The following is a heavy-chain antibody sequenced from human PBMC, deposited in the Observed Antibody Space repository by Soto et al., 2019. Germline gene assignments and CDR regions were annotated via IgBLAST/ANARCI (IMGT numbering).Heavy chain of an antibody. CDR3: ARLPLGTSGILYGMDV. V-gene: IGHV4-4*07. D-gene: IGHD6-13*01. Sequence: SETLSLTCTVSGGSISNYYWDWIRQPAGKGLEWIGRIYTIGSTNYNPSLKSRVTMSVDTSKNQFPLKLSSVTAADTAVYYCARLPLGTSGILYGMDVWGQGTTVT. CDR1: GGSISNYY. J-gene: IGHJ6*02. CDR2: IYTIGST.